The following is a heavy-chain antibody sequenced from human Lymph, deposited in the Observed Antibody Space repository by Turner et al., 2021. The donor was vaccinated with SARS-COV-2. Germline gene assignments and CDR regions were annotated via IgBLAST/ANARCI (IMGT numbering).Heavy chain of an antibody. CDR1: GYTFTSYD. CDR2: RNQKSGNT. CDR3: ARGRYSGGGMDV. D-gene: IGHD1-26*01. Sequence: QVQLVQSGAEVKKPGASVKVSCKAPGYTFTSYDINWVRQATGQGLEWMGWRNQKSGNTGYAQKFQGRVTMTRNTSISTAYMELSSLRSEDTAVYYFARGRYSGGGMDVWGQGTTVTVSS. V-gene: IGHV1-8*02. J-gene: IGHJ6*02.